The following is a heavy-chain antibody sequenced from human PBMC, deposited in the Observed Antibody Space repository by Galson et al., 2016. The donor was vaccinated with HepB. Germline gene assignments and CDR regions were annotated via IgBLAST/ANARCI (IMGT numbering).Heavy chain of an antibody. Sequence: SETLSLTCTVSGGFVSSGNYYWSWIRQSPGKGLESIGYIYYSGTSNYNPSLKSRVTISVDTSKNQFSLKLSSMTDADSAVYYCTRGSFSWDLGGQRYYGLDVWGQGTTVTVSS. J-gene: IGHJ6*02. D-gene: IGHD1-26*01. CDR1: GGFVSSGNYY. CDR2: IYYSGTS. CDR3: TRGSFSWDLGGQRYYGLDV. V-gene: IGHV4-61*01.